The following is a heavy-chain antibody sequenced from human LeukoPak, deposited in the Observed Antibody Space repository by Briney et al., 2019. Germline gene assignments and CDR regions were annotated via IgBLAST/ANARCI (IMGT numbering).Heavy chain of an antibody. D-gene: IGHD6-6*01. J-gene: IGHJ6*02. Sequence: SETLSLTCTVSGGSISSGDYYWSWLRQPPGKGLEWIGYIYYSGSTYYNPSLKSRVTISVDTSKNQFSLKLSSVTAADTAVYYCARDSSSSYYYYYGMDVWGQGTTVTVSS. CDR3: ARDSSSSYYYYYGMDV. CDR2: IYYSGST. CDR1: GGSISSGDYY. V-gene: IGHV4-30-4*01.